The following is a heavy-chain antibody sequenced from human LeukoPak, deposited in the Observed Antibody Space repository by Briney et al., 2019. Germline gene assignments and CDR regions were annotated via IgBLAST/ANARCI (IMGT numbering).Heavy chain of an antibody. Sequence: PGGSLRLSCAASGLTFSNYWMHWVRQAPGKGLEYVSAISSNGGGPYYADSVKGRFTISRDNSKNTLYLQMSSLRAEDTAVYYCVRQLAVPGPGYFDLWGRGTLVTVSS. CDR3: VRQLAVPGPGYFDL. D-gene: IGHD6-19*01. V-gene: IGHV3-64D*06. J-gene: IGHJ2*01. CDR1: GLTFSNYW. CDR2: ISSNGGGP.